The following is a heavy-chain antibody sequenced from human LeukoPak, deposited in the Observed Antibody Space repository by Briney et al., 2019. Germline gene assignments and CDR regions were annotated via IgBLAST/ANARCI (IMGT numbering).Heavy chain of an antibody. J-gene: IGHJ3*02. CDR2: INPNSGDT. Sequence: ASVKVSCKASGYSFIGYYMHWVRQAPGQGLEWMGRINPNSGDTNYTQNFQGRVTMTRDTSISTAYMELSRLRSDDTAVYHCFTFGAVIRGAFDIWGQGTMVTVSS. CDR1: GYSFIGYY. D-gene: IGHD3-16*02. V-gene: IGHV1-2*06. CDR3: FTFGAVIRGAFDI.